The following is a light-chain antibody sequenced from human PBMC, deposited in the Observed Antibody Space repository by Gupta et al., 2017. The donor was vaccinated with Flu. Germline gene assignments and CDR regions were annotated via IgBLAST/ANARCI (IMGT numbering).Light chain of an antibody. CDR2: AAS. J-gene: IGKJ2*03. V-gene: IGKV1-39*01. CDR3: QQSYSPRSS. CDR1: QSIGDS. Sequence: IQMTQSPSSLSASVGDRVTISCRASQSIGDSLNWYQQKPGKAPKLLISAASSLQTAVPSRFSGSRSGTDFTLTISSLQPEDFATYYCQQSYSPRSSFGQGTKVEIK.